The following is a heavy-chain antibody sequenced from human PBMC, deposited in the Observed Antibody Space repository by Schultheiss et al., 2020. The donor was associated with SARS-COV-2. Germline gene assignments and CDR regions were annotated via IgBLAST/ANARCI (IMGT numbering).Heavy chain of an antibody. CDR1: GGTFSSYG. Sequence: SVKVSCKASGGTFSSYGISWVRQAPGQRLEWMGWIIPIFGTANYAQKFQGRVTMTTDTSTSTAYMELRSLRSDDTAVYYCARAPITSPNWFDTWGQGTLVTVSS. D-gene: IGHD3-16*01. J-gene: IGHJ5*02. CDR3: ARAPITSPNWFDT. V-gene: IGHV1-69*05. CDR2: IIPIFGTA.